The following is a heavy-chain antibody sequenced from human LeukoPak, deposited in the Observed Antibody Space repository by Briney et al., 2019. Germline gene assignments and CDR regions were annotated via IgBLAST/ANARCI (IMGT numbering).Heavy chain of an antibody. D-gene: IGHD3-22*01. J-gene: IGHJ4*02. CDR2: IIPIFGTA. CDR1: GGTFSSYA. V-gene: IGHV1-69*05. CDR3: GREGADSSGYFLFDY. Sequence: SVKVSCKASGGTFSSYAISWVRQAPGQGLEWMGGIIPIFGTANYAQKFQGRVTITTDESTSTAYMELSSLRSEDTAVYYCGREGADSSGYFLFDYWGQGTLVTVSS.